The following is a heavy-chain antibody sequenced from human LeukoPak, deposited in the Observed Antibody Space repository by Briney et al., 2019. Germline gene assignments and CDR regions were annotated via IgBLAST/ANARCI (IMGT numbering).Heavy chain of an antibody. V-gene: IGHV3-30-3*01. CDR1: GFTFSSYA. CDR2: ISYDGSNK. CDR3: ARDEQGIAVALVSEGVDY. J-gene: IGHJ4*02. D-gene: IGHD6-19*01. Sequence: GGSLRLSCAASGFTFSSYAMHWVCQAPGKGLEWVAVISYDGSNKYYADSVKGRFTISRDNSKNTLYLQMNSLRAEDTAVYYCARDEQGIAVALVSEGVDYWGQGTLVTVSS.